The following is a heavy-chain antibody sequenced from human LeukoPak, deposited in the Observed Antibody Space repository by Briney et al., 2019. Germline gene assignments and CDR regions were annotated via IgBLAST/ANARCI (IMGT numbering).Heavy chain of an antibody. J-gene: IGHJ4*02. CDR2: INPNSGGT. V-gene: IGHV1-2*02. D-gene: IGHD3-9*01. CDR1: GYTFTGYY. Sequence: GESLKISCKGSGYTFTGYYMHWVRQAPGQGLEWMGWINPNSGGTNYAQKFQGRVTMTRDTSISTAYMELSRLRSDDTAVYYCAGTGTRNYYFDYWGQGTLVTVSS. CDR3: AGTGTRNYYFDY.